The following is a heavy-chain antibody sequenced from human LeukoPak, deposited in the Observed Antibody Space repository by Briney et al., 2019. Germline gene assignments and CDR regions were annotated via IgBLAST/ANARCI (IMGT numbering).Heavy chain of an antibody. Sequence: ASVKVSCKASGYTFTSYDINWVRQATGQGLEWMGWMNPNSGNTGYAQKFQGRVTMARNTSISTAYMELSSLRSEDTAVYYCARGGGPTSIYDSSGYYSDYWGQGTLVTASS. CDR2: MNPNSGNT. V-gene: IGHV1-8*01. D-gene: IGHD3-22*01. CDR1: GYTFTSYD. CDR3: ARGGGPTSIYDSSGYYSDY. J-gene: IGHJ4*02.